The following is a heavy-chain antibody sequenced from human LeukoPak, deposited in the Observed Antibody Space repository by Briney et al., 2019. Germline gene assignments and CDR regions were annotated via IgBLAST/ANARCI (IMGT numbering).Heavy chain of an antibody. Sequence: PGGSLRLSCAASGFTFSSYAMNWVRQAPGKGLEWVSYISSSGSTIYYADSVKGRFTISRDNAKNSLYLQMNSLRAEDTAVYYCARASYSSSWYADYWGQGTLVTVSS. CDR1: GFTFSSYA. CDR3: ARASYSSSWYADY. V-gene: IGHV3-48*03. J-gene: IGHJ4*02. CDR2: ISSSGSTI. D-gene: IGHD6-13*01.